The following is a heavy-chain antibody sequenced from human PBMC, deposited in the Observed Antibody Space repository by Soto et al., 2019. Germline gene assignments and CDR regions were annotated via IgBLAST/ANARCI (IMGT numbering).Heavy chain of an antibody. J-gene: IGHJ4*02. CDR2: ISGSGGST. V-gene: IGHV3-23*01. D-gene: IGHD3-22*01. CDR1: GFTFSSYA. Sequence: EVQLLESGGGLVQPGGSLRLSCAASGFTFSSYAMSWVRQAPGKGLGWVSAISGSGGSTYYADPVKGRFTISRDNSKNNLYPQMNSLRAEDTAVYYCAKDSNYYASPSIFDYWGQEIYYASPSLFDYWGQGTLVTVSS. CDR3: AKDSNYYASPSIFDYWGQEIYYASPSLFDY.